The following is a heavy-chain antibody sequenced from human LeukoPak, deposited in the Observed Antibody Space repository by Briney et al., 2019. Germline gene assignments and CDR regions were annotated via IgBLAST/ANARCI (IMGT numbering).Heavy chain of an antibody. D-gene: IGHD3-22*01. V-gene: IGHV1-3*01. CDR3: ARDKPPDYYDSSGIFDY. Sequence: GASVKVSCKASGYTFTSYAMHWVRQAPGQRLEWMGWINAGNGNTKYSQKFQGRVTITRDTSASTAYMELSSLRSEDTAVYYCARDKPPDYYDSSGIFDYWGQGTLVTVSS. CDR1: GYTFTSYA. J-gene: IGHJ4*02. CDR2: INAGNGNT.